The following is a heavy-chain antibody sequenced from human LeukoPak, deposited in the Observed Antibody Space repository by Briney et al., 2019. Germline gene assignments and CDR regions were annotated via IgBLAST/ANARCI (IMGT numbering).Heavy chain of an antibody. CDR3: AKGIVGGNYDSSGPDY. V-gene: IGHV3-9*01. Sequence: GGSLRLSCAASGFTFDDYAMHWVRQAPGKGLEWVSGISWNSGSIGYADSVKGRFTISRDNAKNSLYLQMNSLRAEDTALYYCAKGIVGGNYDSSGPDYWGQGTLVTVSS. D-gene: IGHD3-22*01. J-gene: IGHJ4*02. CDR2: ISWNSGSI. CDR1: GFTFDDYA.